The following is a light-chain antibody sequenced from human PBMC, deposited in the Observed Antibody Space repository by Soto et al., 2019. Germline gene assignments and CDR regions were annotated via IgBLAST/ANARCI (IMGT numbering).Light chain of an antibody. CDR1: SSDVGAYNF. J-gene: IGLJ1*01. CDR2: DVS. CDR3: SSFTRSGTYV. V-gene: IGLV2-14*03. Sequence: QSVLTQTASVSGSPGQSITISCTGTSSDVGAYNFVSWYQQHPGKAPKLMIYDVSNRPSGVSNRFSGSKSGNTASLTISGLQAEYEADYYCSSFTRSGTYVFGTGTKVTVL.